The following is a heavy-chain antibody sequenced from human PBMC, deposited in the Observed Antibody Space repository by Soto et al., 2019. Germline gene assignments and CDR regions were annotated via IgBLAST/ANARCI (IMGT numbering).Heavy chain of an antibody. CDR2: IYYSGRT. D-gene: IGHD3-16*01. J-gene: IGHJ4*02. CDR3: MLGRRWKDFDY. V-gene: IGHV4-30-4*01. CDR1: GDTIYSDNYY. Sequence: SETLSLTCTVSGDTIYSDNYYWSWIRQSPGKGLEWIGYIYYSGRTYYNPSLRSRFTISVDTSKNQFSLKLRSATAADTAVYYFMLGRRWKDFDYWGQGTLVTVSS.